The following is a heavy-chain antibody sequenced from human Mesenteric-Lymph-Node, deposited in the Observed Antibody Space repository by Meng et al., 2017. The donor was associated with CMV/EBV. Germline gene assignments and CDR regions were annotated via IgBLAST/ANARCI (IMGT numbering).Heavy chain of an antibody. CDR2: IRESGGRT. D-gene: IGHD3-3*01. V-gene: IGHV3-23*01. CDR3: AKGGVLRFSEWPPFDH. J-gene: IGHJ5*02. CDR1: GFTFSKHA. Sequence: GESLKISCAASGFTFSKHAMSWVRQAPGKGLEWVSGIRESGGRTYYTDSVKGRFTISRDNSKNTLYLQLNSLRAEDTAVYYCAKGGVLRFSEWPPFDHWGQGTLVTVSS.